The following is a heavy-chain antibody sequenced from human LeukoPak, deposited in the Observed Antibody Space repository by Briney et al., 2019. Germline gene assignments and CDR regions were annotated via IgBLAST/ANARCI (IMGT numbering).Heavy chain of an antibody. CDR1: GFTFDDYA. CDR2: ISWNGGSI. D-gene: IGHD4-17*01. CDR3: AKEGVRFYGDSTLNYFGG. J-gene: IGHJ4*02. V-gene: IGHV3-9*01. Sequence: PGGSLRLSCAASGFTFDDYAMHWVRQAPGKGLEGVSGISWNGGSIGYADSVKGRFTISSDNAKYTLYLQMNSLRAEDTALYYCAKEGVRFYGDSTLNYFGGWGQGALVTVAS.